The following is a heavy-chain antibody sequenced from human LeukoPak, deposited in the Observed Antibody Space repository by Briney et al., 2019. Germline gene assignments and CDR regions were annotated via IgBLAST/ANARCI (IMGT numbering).Heavy chain of an antibody. Sequence: SETLSLTCTVSGGSISSSSYYWGWIRQPPGKGLEWIGSIYYSGSTYYNPSLKSRVTISVDTSKNQFSLKLSSVTAADTAVYYCARYSLYDSSGYYDIWGQGIMVTVSS. V-gene: IGHV4-39*07. CDR2: IYYSGST. J-gene: IGHJ3*02. CDR3: ARYSLYDSSGYYDI. D-gene: IGHD3-22*01. CDR1: GGSISSSSYY.